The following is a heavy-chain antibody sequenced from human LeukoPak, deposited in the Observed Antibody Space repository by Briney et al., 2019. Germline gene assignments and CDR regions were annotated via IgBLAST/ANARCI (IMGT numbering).Heavy chain of an antibody. CDR3: ARDAVAARGEFDV. J-gene: IGHJ1*01. D-gene: IGHD6-6*01. V-gene: IGHV3-21*04. CDR2: ISSSSTFK. CDR1: GFTFSTFA. Sequence: GGSLTLSCTTSGFTFSTFAMNWIRQAPGKGLEWVSSISSSSTFKYHADSLKGRFAISRDNAKNTLYLQMNSLTADDTAVYYCARDAVAARGEFDVWGQGTLVTVSS.